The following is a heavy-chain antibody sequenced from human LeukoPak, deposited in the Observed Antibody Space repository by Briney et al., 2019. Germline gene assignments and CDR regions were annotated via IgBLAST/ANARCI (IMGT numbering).Heavy chain of an antibody. J-gene: IGHJ4*02. V-gene: IGHV3-15*01. CDR3: TRGARGFDY. D-gene: IGHD6-6*01. Sequence: GGSLRLSCAASGFIFSNAWMSWVRQAPGKGLEWVGRIKRKTDGGTTGYAAPVKGRFTISRDDSKSIAYLQMNSLKTEDTAVYYCTRGARGFDYWGQGTLVTVSS. CDR2: IKRKTDGGTT. CDR1: GFIFSNAW.